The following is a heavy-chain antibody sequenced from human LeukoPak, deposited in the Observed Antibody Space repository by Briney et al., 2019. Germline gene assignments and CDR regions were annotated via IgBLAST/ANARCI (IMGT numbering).Heavy chain of an antibody. V-gene: IGHV3-23*01. CDR3: AKDDAWLRYGE. CDR1: GGSFSGYY. J-gene: IGHJ4*02. D-gene: IGHD3-10*01. Sequence: ETLSLTCAVYGGSFSGYYWSWIRQAPGKGLEWVSGISPSGDIKYYADSVKGRFTISRDNSKNTVYLEVISLTDEDTAVYYCAKDDAWLRYGEWSQGTLVTVSS. CDR2: ISPSGDIK.